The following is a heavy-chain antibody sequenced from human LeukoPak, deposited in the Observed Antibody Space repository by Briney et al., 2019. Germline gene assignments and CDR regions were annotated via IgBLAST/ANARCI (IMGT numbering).Heavy chain of an antibody. CDR2: ISYDGSNK. CDR3: AHAVDMADY. CDR1: GFTVSSNY. V-gene: IGHV3-30*03. D-gene: IGHD5-12*01. Sequence: GGSLRLSCAASGFTVSSNYMSWVRQAPGKGLEWVAVISYDGSNKYYADSVKGRFTISRDNSKNTLYLQMNSLRAEDTAVYYCAHAVDMADYWGQGTLVTVSS. J-gene: IGHJ4*02.